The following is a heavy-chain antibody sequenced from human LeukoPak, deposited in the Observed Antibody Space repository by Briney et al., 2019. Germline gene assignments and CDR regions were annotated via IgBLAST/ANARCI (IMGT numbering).Heavy chain of an antibody. CDR3: AKDWFATTDY. Sequence: GGSLRLSCAASGFTVSSSYMNWVRQAPGKGLMWVSRITTDETTTYADSVRGRFSISRDNAKNTVYLQMNSLRVEDTAVYYCAKDWFATTDYWGQGILVTVSS. J-gene: IGHJ4*02. CDR2: ITTDETT. V-gene: IGHV3-74*01. CDR1: GFTVSSSY. D-gene: IGHD1/OR15-1a*01.